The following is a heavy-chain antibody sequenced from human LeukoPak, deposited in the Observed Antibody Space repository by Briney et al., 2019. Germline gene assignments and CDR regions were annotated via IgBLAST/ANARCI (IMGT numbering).Heavy chain of an antibody. CDR3: ARLCGLYVWGSYRYNWFDP. CDR1: GGSISSSSYY. CDR2: IYYSGST. Sequence: TSETLSLTCTVSGGSISSSSYYWGWIRQPPGKGLEWIGSIYYSGSTNYNPSLKSRVTISVDTSKNQFSLKLSSVTAADTAVYYCARLCGLYVWGSYRYNWFDPWGQGTLVTVSS. J-gene: IGHJ5*02. D-gene: IGHD3-16*02. V-gene: IGHV4-39*07.